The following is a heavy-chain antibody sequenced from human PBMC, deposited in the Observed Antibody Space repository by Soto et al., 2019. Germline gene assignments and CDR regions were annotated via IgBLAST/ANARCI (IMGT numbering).Heavy chain of an antibody. D-gene: IGHD6-13*01. CDR3: ARVHSSSWYGTYYYYYYGMDV. CDR2: IYYSGST. V-gene: IGHV4-31*03. J-gene: IGHJ6*02. CDR1: GGSISSGGYY. Sequence: ASETLSLTCTVSGGSISSGGYYWSWIRQHPGKGLEWIGYIYYSGSTYYNPSLKSRVTISVDTSKNQFSLKLSSVTAADTAVYYCARVHSSSWYGTYYYYYYGMDVWGQGTTVTV.